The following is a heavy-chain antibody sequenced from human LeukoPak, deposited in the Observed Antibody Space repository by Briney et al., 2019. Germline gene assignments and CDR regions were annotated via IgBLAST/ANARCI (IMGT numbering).Heavy chain of an antibody. V-gene: IGHV4-61*01. CDR2: IYYTGST. J-gene: IGHJ5*02. CDR1: GGSVSSRSFY. D-gene: IGHD1-26*01. Sequence: SETLSLTCSVSGGSVSSRSFYWSWIRQPPGKGLEWIGNIYYTGSTNYSPSLKSRVTISMDRSKNQFSLKLSSVTAADTAVYFCARDVSYSGSFPWGPGALVTVSS. CDR3: ARDVSYSGSFP.